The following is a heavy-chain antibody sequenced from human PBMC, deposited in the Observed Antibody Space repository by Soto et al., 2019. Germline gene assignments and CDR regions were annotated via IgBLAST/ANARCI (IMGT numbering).Heavy chain of an antibody. CDR3: ARTLKWDVGFNGGEEDCGGDCPRRRVGAFDI. CDR2: IYTSGST. J-gene: IGHJ3*02. V-gene: IGHV4-4*07. Sequence: QVQLQESGPGLVKPSETLSLTCTVSGGSISSYYWSWIRQPAGKGLEWIGRIYTSGSTNYNPSLKSRVTMSVDTSKNQFSLKLSSVTAADTAVYYCARTLKWDVGFNGGEEDCGGDCPRRRVGAFDIWGQGTMVTVSS. CDR1: GGSISSYY. D-gene: IGHD2-21*02.